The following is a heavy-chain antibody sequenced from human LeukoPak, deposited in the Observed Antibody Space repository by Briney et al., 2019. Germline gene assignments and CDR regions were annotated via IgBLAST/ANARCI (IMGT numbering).Heavy chain of an antibody. CDR1: GGSISSGSYY. Sequence: SDTLSLTCTVSGGSISSGSYYWSWIRQPAGKGLEWIGRIYTSGSTNYNPSLKSRVTISVDTSKNQFSLKLSSVTAADTAVYYCASSGFGIRTDDYWGQGTLVTVSS. CDR2: IYTSGST. J-gene: IGHJ4*02. V-gene: IGHV4-61*02. D-gene: IGHD1-14*01. CDR3: ASSGFGIRTDDY.